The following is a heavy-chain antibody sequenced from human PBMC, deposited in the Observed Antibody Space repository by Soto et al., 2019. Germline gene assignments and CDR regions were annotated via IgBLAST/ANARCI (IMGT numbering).Heavy chain of an antibody. J-gene: IGHJ5*02. CDR1: GGTISGYY. CDR3: ARGQRISDWFDP. D-gene: IGHD6-25*01. V-gene: IGHV4-4*07. Sequence: SETLSLTCTVTGGTISGYYWTWIRQSAGGGLEWIGRIYSSGSTNYNPSLKSRVTISLDTPMNHFSLRLSSVTAADTAVYYCARGQRISDWFDPWGQGTLVTVSS. CDR2: IYSSGST.